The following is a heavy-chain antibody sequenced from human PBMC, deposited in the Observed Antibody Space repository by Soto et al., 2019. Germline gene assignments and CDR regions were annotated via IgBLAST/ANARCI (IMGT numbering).Heavy chain of an antibody. D-gene: IGHD6-19*01. CDR1: GADINTYS. CDR2: IYTSASI. Sequence: PSETLSPTCSVSGADINTYSWTWIRQPAGKGLEWIGRIYTSASINYNPSLKGRVTLSVDTSTNQASLRLASVTAADTAIYYCARDREAGYNFYYGMDVWGQGTTVTVSS. J-gene: IGHJ6*02. V-gene: IGHV4-4*07. CDR3: ARDREAGYNFYYGMDV.